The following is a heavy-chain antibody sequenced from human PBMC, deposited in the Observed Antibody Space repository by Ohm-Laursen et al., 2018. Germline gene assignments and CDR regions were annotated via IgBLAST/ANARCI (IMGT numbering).Heavy chain of an antibody. D-gene: IGHD1-7*01. CDR2: ISGSGGST. J-gene: IGHJ4*02. Sequence: SLRLSCSASGFSFSRYGMSWVRQAPGKGLEWVSAISGSGGSTYYADSVKGRFTISRDNSKNTLYLQMNSLRAEDTAVYYCAKGPEHINWNYGDYWGQGTLVTVSS. CDR1: GFSFSRYG. V-gene: IGHV3-23*01. CDR3: AKGPEHINWNYGDY.